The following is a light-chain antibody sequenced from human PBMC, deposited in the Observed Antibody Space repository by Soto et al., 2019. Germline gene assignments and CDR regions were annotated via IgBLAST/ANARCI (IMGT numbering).Light chain of an antibody. Sequence: QLVLTQPASVSGSPGQSITISCTYNLVSWYQQHPGKAPKLMIYEGNKRPSGVSNRLSGSKSGNTASLTISGLQAEDEADYYCCSYAGQRVVFGGGTKVTVL. CDR3: CSYAGQRVV. J-gene: IGLJ2*01. CDR2: EGN. V-gene: IGLV2-23*01. CDR1: YNL.